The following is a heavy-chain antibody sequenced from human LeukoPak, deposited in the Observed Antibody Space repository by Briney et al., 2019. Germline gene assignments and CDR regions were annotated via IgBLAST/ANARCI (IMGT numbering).Heavy chain of an antibody. Sequence: SETLSLTCGVYGGSFSGYYWNWIRQPPGKGLEWIGEINRGGSTNNNPSLKSRVTISVDTSKNQFSLKLSSVTAADTAVYYCARGPADYNKLKPGDRDGYNYKSKRTPFDYWGQGILVTVSS. V-gene: IGHV4-34*01. CDR2: INRGGST. CDR3: ARGPADYNKLKPGDRDGYNYKSKRTPFDY. D-gene: IGHD5-24*01. J-gene: IGHJ4*02. CDR1: GGSFSGYY.